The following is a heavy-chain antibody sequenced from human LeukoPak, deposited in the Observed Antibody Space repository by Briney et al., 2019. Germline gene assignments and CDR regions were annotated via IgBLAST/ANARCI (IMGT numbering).Heavy chain of an antibody. CDR1: GGSFSGYY. J-gene: IGHJ4*02. CDR2: INHSGST. D-gene: IGHD6-13*01. Sequence: SETLSLTCAVYGGSFSGYYWSWIRQPPGKGLEWIGEINHSGSTNYNPSLKSRVTISVDTPKNQFSPKLSSVTAADTAVYYCARALAAAGQRYYFDYWGQGTLVTVSS. CDR3: ARALAAAGQRYYFDY. V-gene: IGHV4-34*01.